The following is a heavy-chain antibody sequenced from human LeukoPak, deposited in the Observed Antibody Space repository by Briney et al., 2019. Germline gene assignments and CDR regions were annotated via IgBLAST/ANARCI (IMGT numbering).Heavy chain of an antibody. CDR3: ARDYYDSSGYYLFDY. CDR1: GFTFSSYG. Sequence: GGSQRLYCAASGFTFSSYGMHWVRQAPGKGLEWVAVIWYDGSNQYYADSVKGRFTISRDNSKNTLYLQMNSLRAEDTAVYYCARDYYDSSGYYLFDYWGQGTLLTLSS. J-gene: IGHJ4*02. D-gene: IGHD3-22*01. CDR2: IWYDGSNQ. V-gene: IGHV3-33*01.